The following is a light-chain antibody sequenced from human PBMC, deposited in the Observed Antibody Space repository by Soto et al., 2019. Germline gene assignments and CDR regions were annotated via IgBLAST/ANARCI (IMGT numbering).Light chain of an antibody. CDR2: GAS. CDR1: QSVNNN. J-gene: IGKJ3*01. V-gene: IGKV3-15*01. CDR3: QQYDKWPLS. Sequence: EMLMTQSPATLSVSPGERATLSCRASQSVNNNLAWYQQKPGQAPRLLIYGASTRAAGIPARFSGSGSGTEFTLTISSLQSEDFAVYYCQQYDKWPLSFGPGTKVANK.